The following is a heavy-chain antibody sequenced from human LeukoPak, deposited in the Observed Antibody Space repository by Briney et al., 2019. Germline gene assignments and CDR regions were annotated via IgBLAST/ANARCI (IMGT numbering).Heavy chain of an antibody. CDR3: AGVDAAMPDAFDI. J-gene: IGHJ3*02. D-gene: IGHD5-18*01. V-gene: IGHV3-66*03. CDR2: IYSGTI. Sequence: GGSLRLSCTVSGFTVSSNSMSWVRQAPGKGLEWVSFIYSGTIHYSDSVKGRFTISRDNSKNALYLQMDSLRADDTAVYYCAGVDAAMPDAFDIWGQGTTVTVSS. CDR1: GFTVSSNS.